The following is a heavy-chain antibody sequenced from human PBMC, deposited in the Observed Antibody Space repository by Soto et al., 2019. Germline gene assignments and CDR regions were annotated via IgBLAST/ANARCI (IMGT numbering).Heavy chain of an antibody. CDR1: GGSISSGGYY. CDR3: AREQLWSRGWFDP. V-gene: IGHV4-31*03. D-gene: IGHD5-18*01. Sequence: PSETLSLTCTVSGGSISSGGYYWSWIRQHPGKGLEWIGYIYYSGSTYYNPSLKSRVTISVDTSKNQFSLKLSSVTAADTALYYCAREQLWSRGWFDPWGQGTLVTVSS. J-gene: IGHJ5*02. CDR2: IYYSGST.